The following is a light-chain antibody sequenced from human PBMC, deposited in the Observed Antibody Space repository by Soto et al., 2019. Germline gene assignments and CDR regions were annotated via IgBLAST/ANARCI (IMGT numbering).Light chain of an antibody. Sequence: DIQMTQSPSSVSASVGDRVTITCRASQGIRSWLAWYQQKPGKAPKLLISSASSLQSGVPSRFSGSGSXXDFTLTXXGLXXEXXXXXYCQQSDTFPATFGGGTRVEIK. J-gene: IGKJ4*01. CDR2: SAS. CDR3: QQSDTFPAT. V-gene: IGKV1D-12*01. CDR1: QGIRSW.